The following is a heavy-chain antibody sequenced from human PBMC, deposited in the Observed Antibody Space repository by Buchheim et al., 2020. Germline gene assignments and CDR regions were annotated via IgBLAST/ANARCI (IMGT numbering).Heavy chain of an antibody. V-gene: IGHV4-34*01. CDR1: GGSFSGYY. CDR3: ARGRYSSSWYWSWFDP. J-gene: IGHJ5*02. D-gene: IGHD6-13*01. CDR2: INHSGST. Sequence: QVQLQQWGAGLLKPSETLSLTCAVYGGSFSGYYWSWIRQPPGKGLEWIGEINHSGSTNYNPSLKSRVTISVDTSKNQFSLKLSSVTAADTAVYYCARGRYSSSWYWSWFDPWGQGTL.